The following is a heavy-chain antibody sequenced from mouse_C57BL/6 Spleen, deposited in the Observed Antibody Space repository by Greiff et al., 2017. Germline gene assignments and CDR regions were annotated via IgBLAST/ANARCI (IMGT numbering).Heavy chain of an antibody. D-gene: IGHD1-1*01. CDR2: ILPGSGST. Sequence: VKLQQSGAELMKPGASVKLSCKATGYTFTGYWIEWVKQRPGHGLEWIGEILPGSGSTNYNEKFKGKATFTADTSSNTAYMQLSSLTTEDSAIYDCARWVVARDWYCDVWGTGTTVTVPS. J-gene: IGHJ1*03. CDR3: ARWVVARDWYCDV. CDR1: GYTFTGYW. V-gene: IGHV1-9*01.